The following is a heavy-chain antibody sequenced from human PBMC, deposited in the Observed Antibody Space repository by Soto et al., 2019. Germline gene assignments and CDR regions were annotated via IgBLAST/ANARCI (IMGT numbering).Heavy chain of an antibody. J-gene: IGHJ5*02. Sequence: QVQLQQWGAGLLKPSETLSLTCAVYGGSFSGYYWSWIRQPPGKGLEWIGEINHSGSTNYNPSLKNRVTISVDKSKNQFSLKLSSVTAADTAVYYCARGLYYDYIWGTLNWFDPWGQGTLVTVSS. CDR1: GGSFSGYY. CDR2: INHSGST. CDR3: ARGLYYDYIWGTLNWFDP. V-gene: IGHV4-34*01. D-gene: IGHD3-16*01.